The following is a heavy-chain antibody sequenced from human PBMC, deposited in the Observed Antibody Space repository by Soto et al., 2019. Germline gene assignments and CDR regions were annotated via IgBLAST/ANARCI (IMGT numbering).Heavy chain of an antibody. V-gene: IGHV2-5*01. CDR3: AHRPIAAAGTPQFDY. J-gene: IGHJ4*02. CDR1: GFSLSTSGVG. Sequence: SGPTLVKPTQTLTLTCTFSGFSLSTSGVGVGWIRQPPGKALEWLALIYWNDDKRYSPSLKSRLTITKDTSKNQVVLTMTNMDPVDTATYYCAHRPIAAAGTPQFDYWGQGTLVTVSS. D-gene: IGHD6-13*01. CDR2: IYWNDDK.